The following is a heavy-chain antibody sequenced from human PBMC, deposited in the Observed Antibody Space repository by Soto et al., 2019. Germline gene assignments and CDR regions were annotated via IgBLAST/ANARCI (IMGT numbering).Heavy chain of an antibody. Sequence: EVQLLESGGGLVQPGGSLRLSCAASGFTFSSYAMSWVRQAPGKGLEWVSAISGSGGSTYYADSVKGRFTISRDNSKNTLYLQMNSLRVEDTAVYYCAKDLGYGYWYFDLWGRGTLVTVSS. J-gene: IGHJ2*01. V-gene: IGHV3-23*01. CDR3: AKDLGYGYWYFDL. CDR2: ISGSGGST. D-gene: IGHD7-27*01. CDR1: GFTFSSYA.